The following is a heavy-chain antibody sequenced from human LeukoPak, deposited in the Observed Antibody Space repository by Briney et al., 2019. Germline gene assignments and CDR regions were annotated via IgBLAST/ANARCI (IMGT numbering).Heavy chain of an antibody. V-gene: IGHV3-66*01. D-gene: IGHD1-26*01. CDR1: GFTVSNNY. Sequence: GGSLRLSCAASGFTVSNNYVSWVRQAPGKGLEWVSVIYRGGGTAYADSVKDRFTISRDSSRNTVYLQMNSLRVEDTAVYYCARDRRRYSGSPFYFDYWGQGTLVTVSS. J-gene: IGHJ4*02. CDR2: IYRGGGT. CDR3: ARDRRRYSGSPFYFDY.